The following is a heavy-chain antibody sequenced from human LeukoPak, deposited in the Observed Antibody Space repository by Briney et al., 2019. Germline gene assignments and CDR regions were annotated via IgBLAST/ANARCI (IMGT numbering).Heavy chain of an antibody. CDR1: GFTFRTYS. J-gene: IGHJ4*02. D-gene: IGHD6-13*01. CDR2: ISGSGDRI. CDR3: AKDSSRAAAEDY. V-gene: IGHV3-23*01. Sequence: GGFLRLSCAASGFTFRTYSIIWVRQAPGKGLEWVSAISGSGDRIYYADSVKGRFTISRDNFMSTLFLQMSSLRAEDTAIYYCAKDSSRAAAEDYWGQGTLVTVSS.